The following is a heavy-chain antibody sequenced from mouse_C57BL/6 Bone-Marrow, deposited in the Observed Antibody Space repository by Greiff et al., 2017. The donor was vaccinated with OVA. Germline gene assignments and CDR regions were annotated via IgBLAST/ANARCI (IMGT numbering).Heavy chain of an antibody. J-gene: IGHJ3*01. CDR2: IYPGDGDT. Sequence: QVQLQQSGPELVKPGASVKLSCKASGYAFSSSWMNWVKQRPGKGLEWIGRIYPGDGDTNYNGKFKGKATLTADKSSSTAYMQLSILTSEDSAVYFCARGGDYDDGVFAYWGQGTLVTVSA. V-gene: IGHV1-82*01. CDR3: ARGGDYDDGVFAY. D-gene: IGHD2-4*01. CDR1: GYAFSSSW.